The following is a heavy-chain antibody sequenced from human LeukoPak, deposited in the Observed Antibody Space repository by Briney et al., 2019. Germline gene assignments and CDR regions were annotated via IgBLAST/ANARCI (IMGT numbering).Heavy chain of an antibody. D-gene: IGHD6-13*01. Sequence: SETLSLTCTVSGGSISSYYWSWIRQPPGKGLEWIGYIYYSGSTNYNPSLKSRVTISVDTSKNQFSLKLSSVTAADTAVCYCGRLVAAAGSVTIDYWGQGTLVTVSS. CDR1: GGSISSYY. J-gene: IGHJ4*02. V-gene: IGHV4-59*08. CDR3: GRLVAAAGSVTIDY. CDR2: IYYSGST.